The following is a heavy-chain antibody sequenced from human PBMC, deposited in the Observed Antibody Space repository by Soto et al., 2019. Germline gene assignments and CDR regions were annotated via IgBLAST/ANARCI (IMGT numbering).Heavy chain of an antibody. CDR2: ITYEGSQI. CDR3: AKGRGEMNWANYYGLDV. D-gene: IGHD7-27*01. J-gene: IGHJ6*02. V-gene: IGHV3-30*18. CDR1: GFTFPRFG. Sequence: VQLVESGGGVVQPGRSLRLSCAASGFTFPRFGKHWVRQAPGKGLEWVALITYEGSQIYYADAVKGRFTNSRDNGDNPRALQMDNRRTEDTATYFCAKGRGEMNWANYYGLDVWGQGTTVTVSS.